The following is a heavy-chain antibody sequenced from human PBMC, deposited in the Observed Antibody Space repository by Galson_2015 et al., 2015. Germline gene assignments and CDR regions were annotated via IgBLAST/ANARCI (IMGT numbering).Heavy chain of an antibody. CDR2: ISSSGSTI. V-gene: IGHV3-11*01. J-gene: IGHJ5*02. D-gene: IGHD3-3*01. Sequence: SLRLSCAASGFTFSDYYMSWIRQAPGKGLEWVSYISSSGSTIYYADSVKGRFTISRDNAKNSLYLQMNSLRAEDTAVYYCARDRYSDFWIGYQNWFAPWGQGPLVTVSS. CDR3: ARDRYSDFWIGYQNWFAP. CDR1: GFTFSDYY.